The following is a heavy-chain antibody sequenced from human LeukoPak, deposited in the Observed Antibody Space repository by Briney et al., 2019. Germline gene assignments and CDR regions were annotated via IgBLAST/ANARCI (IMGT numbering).Heavy chain of an antibody. J-gene: IGHJ4*02. CDR3: ATDYYVSGSYYRLFY. CDR1: GFTFSSYS. V-gene: IGHV3-21*01. D-gene: IGHD3-10*01. Sequence: GGSLRLSCAASGFTFSSYSMNWVRQAPGKGLEWVSSISGSSSYIYYADSVKGRFTISRGNAKNTLYLQMNNLRAEDTAIYYCATDYYVSGSYYRLFYWGQGTLVTVSS. CDR2: ISGSSSYI.